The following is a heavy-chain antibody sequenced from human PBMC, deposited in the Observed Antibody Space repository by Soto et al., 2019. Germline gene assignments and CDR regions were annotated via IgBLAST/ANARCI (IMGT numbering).Heavy chain of an antibody. V-gene: IGHV1-18*04. Sequence: ASVKVSCKASGYTFTSYGSSWVRQAPGQGLEWMGWISAYNGNTNYAQKLQGRVTMTTDTSTSTAYMELRSLRSDDTAVYYCAREVDYDFWSGYWYYYYYGMDVWGQGTTVTVSS. CDR3: AREVDYDFWSGYWYYYYYGMDV. D-gene: IGHD3-3*01. J-gene: IGHJ6*02. CDR1: GYTFTSYG. CDR2: ISAYNGNT.